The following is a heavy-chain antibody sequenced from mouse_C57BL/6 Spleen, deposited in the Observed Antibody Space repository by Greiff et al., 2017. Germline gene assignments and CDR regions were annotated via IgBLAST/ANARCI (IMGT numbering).Heavy chain of an antibody. J-gene: IGHJ2*01. CDR2: IHPNSGST. CDR1: GYTFTSYW. D-gene: IGHD1-1*01. V-gene: IGHV1-64*01. Sequence: VQLQQSGAELVKPGASVKLSCKASGYTFTSYWMHRVKQRPGQGLEWIGMIHPNSGSTNYNEKFKSKATLTVDKSSSTAYMQLSSLTSEDSAVYYCARSTTVFDYWGQGTTLTVSS. CDR3: ARSTTVFDY.